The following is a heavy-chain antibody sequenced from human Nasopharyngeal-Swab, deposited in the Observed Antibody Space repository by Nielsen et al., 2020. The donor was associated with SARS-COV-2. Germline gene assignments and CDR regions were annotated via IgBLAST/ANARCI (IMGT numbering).Heavy chain of an antibody. J-gene: IGHJ5*02. CDR3: AKEGATGWFDP. CDR2: ISHNSGT. Sequence: SEPLSLTCTVSGSSISSGYYWGWIRQPPGKGLEWLGYISHNSGTNYNPSLKSRVTMFMDTSKNQFSLKLRSVTAADTAVYYCAKEGATGWFDPWGQGTLVTVSS. V-gene: IGHV4-38-2*02. CDR1: GSSISSGYY.